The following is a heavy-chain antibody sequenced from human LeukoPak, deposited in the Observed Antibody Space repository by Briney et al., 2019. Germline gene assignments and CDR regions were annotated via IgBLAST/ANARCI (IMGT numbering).Heavy chain of an antibody. Sequence: GESLKLSCKGSGYSFTSYWIGWVRQMPGKGLEWMGIIYPGDSDTRYSPSFQGQVTISADKSISTAYLQWSSLKASDTAMYYCASYHYDSSGYYPPAEYFQHWGQGTLVTVSS. V-gene: IGHV5-51*01. D-gene: IGHD3-22*01. CDR2: IYPGDSDT. J-gene: IGHJ1*01. CDR3: ASYHYDSSGYYPPAEYFQH. CDR1: GYSFTSYW.